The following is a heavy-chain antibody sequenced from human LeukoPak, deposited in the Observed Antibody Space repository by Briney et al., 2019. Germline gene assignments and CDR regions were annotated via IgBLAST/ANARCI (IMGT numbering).Heavy chain of an antibody. CDR1: GYTFTSYG. J-gene: IGHJ3*02. CDR3: ARLLSSGSSSWFDAFDI. D-gene: IGHD6-13*01. CDR2: ISAYNGYT. V-gene: IGHV1-18*01. Sequence: ASVKVSCKASGYTFTSYGISWVRQAPGQGLEWMGWISAYNGYTNYAQKLQGRVTMTTDTSTSTAYMELRSLRSDDTAVYYCARLLSSGSSSWFDAFDIWGQGTMVTVSS.